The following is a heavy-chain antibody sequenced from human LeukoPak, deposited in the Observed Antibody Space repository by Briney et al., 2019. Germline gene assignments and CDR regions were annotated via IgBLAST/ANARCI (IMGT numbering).Heavy chain of an antibody. Sequence: ASVKVSCKASGYTFTGYYMHWVRQAPGQGLEWMGWINPNSGGTNYAQKFQGRETMTRDTSISTAYMELSRLRSDDPAVYYCARVLWFGELFPSFDYWGQGTLVTVSS. J-gene: IGHJ4*02. CDR2: INPNSGGT. CDR1: GYTFTGYY. V-gene: IGHV1-2*02. CDR3: ARVLWFGELFPSFDY. D-gene: IGHD3-10*01.